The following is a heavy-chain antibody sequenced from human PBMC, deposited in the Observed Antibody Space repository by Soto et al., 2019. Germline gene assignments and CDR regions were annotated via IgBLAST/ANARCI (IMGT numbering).Heavy chain of an antibody. J-gene: IGHJ4*02. CDR3: ARDGESGYDFDY. Sequence: EASVKVSCKASGYTFTIYYMHWVRQAPGQGLEWMGIINPSGGSTSYAQKFQGRVTMTRDTSTSTVYMELSSLRSEDTAVYYCARDGESGYDFDYWGQGTLVTVSS. D-gene: IGHD5-12*01. CDR2: INPSGGST. CDR1: GYTFTIYY. V-gene: IGHV1-46*03.